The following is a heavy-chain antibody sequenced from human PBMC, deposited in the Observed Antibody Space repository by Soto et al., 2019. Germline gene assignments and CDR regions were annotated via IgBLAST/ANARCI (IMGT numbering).Heavy chain of an antibody. D-gene: IGHD2-2*02. CDR3: ARDMGLVPAAIQPYYYGMDV. J-gene: IGHJ6*02. CDR2: INTNTGNP. V-gene: IGHV7-4-1*01. Sequence: ASVKVSCKASGYTFTIYAMNCVRQSPVQWLEWMGCINTNTGNPTYAQGFTGRFVFSLDTSVSTAYLQICSLKAEDTAVYYCARDMGLVPAAIQPYYYGMDVWGQGTTVTVSS. CDR1: GYTFTIYA.